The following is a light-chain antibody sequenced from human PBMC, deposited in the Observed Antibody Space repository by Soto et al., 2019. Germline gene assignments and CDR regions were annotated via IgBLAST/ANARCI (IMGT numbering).Light chain of an antibody. Sequence: DIQITQSPSSLSASVGDRVTITCRASQSISSYLNWYQQKPGKAPKLRIYAASSLQSGVPSRFRGSGSVTDFTLTISSLQPEDFATYYCQHSYSTPRNFGQGTNVEIK. CDR2: AAS. V-gene: IGKV1-39*01. CDR3: QHSYSTPRN. J-gene: IGKJ1*01. CDR1: QSISSY.